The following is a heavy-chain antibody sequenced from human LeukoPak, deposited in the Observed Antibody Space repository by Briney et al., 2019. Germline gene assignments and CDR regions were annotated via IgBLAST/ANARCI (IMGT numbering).Heavy chain of an antibody. Sequence: GGSLRLSCSASGFTFTNYEMNWVRQAPGMGLEWVSYISKSGSNIYYADSVKGRFTISRHNAKNSLYLQMNSLRAEDTAVYYCARAYSGTYGLGYYYMDVWGKGTTVTISS. J-gene: IGHJ6*03. CDR2: ISKSGSNI. CDR1: GFTFTNYE. D-gene: IGHD1-26*01. CDR3: ARAYSGTYGLGYYYMDV. V-gene: IGHV3-48*03.